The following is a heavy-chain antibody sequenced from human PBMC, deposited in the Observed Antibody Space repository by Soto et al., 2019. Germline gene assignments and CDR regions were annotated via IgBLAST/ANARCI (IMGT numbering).Heavy chain of an antibody. CDR3: ATSLHYRYDFWSGYWGMDFDY. Sequence: GASVKVSCKASGYTFTSYGISWVRQAPGQGLEWMGWISAYNGNTNYAQKIQGRVTITTDTSTSTAYMELWSLRSDDTAVYYCATSLHYRYDFWSGYWGMDFDYWGQGTLVTVSS. CDR2: ISAYNGNT. D-gene: IGHD3-3*01. J-gene: IGHJ4*02. V-gene: IGHV1-18*01. CDR1: GYTFTSYG.